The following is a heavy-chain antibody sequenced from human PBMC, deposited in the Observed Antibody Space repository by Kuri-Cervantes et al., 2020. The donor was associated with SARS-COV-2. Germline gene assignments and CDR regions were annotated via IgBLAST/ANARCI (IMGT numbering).Heavy chain of an antibody. Sequence: SVKVSCKASGVTFNTETFSWVQQAPGQGLEWMGRIVPILGLPNYAQKFQGRVIITADHSTSTVYMELSSLSSEDTAMYYCAREGGGDTVYWLDPWGQGTLVTVSS. D-gene: IGHD3-16*01. CDR1: GVTFNTET. J-gene: IGHJ5*02. CDR3: AREGGGDTVYWLDP. V-gene: IGHV1-69*04. CDR2: IVPILGLP.